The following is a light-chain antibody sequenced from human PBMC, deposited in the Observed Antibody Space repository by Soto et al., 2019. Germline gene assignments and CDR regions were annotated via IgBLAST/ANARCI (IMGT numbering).Light chain of an antibody. Sequence: QSALTQPASVSGSPGQSITISCTGTSSDVGGYNYVSWYQQHPGKAPKLMIYDVNNRPSGVSNRFSGSKSGNTASLTISGLQAEDGAEYYCSSYTSSNTGVFGGGTKVTVL. J-gene: IGLJ2*01. CDR2: DVN. CDR1: SSDVGGYNY. CDR3: SSYTSSNTGV. V-gene: IGLV2-14*01.